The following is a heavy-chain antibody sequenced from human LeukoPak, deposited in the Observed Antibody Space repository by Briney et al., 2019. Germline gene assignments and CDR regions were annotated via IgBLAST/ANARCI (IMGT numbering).Heavy chain of an antibody. CDR1: GFTFSSYE. CDR3: ARGDPPTGIINY. CDR2: ISSSGSTI. Sequence: PGGSLRLSCAASGFTFSSYEVNWVRQAPGKGLEWVSYISSSGSTIYYADSVKGRFTISRDNAKNSLYLQMNSLRAEDTAVYYCARGDPPTGIINYWGQGTLVTVSS. D-gene: IGHD1-14*01. V-gene: IGHV3-48*03. J-gene: IGHJ4*02.